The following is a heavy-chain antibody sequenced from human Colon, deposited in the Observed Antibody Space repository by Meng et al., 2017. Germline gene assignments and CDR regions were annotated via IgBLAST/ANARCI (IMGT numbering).Heavy chain of an antibody. V-gene: IGHV3-66*02. Sequence: VQLVDTGGGVVKPGRSLRLSFVVSGFTLKNNYIHWVRQDPVRGLEWVAILYSGRITYYADSVKGRFTISRDDSKNTVHLQMNSLTVDDTALYYCATESFAAWGQGTLVTVSS. CDR1: GFTLKNNY. D-gene: IGHD3-16*02. CDR2: LYSGRIT. CDR3: ATESFAA. J-gene: IGHJ5*02.